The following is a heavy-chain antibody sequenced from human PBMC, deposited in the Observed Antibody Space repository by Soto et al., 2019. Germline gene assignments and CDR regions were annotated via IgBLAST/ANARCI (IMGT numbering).Heavy chain of an antibody. V-gene: IGHV3-23*01. CDR1: GFTFSTYA. D-gene: IGHD2-2*01. Sequence: EVQLLESGGGLVQPGGSLTLSCAASGFTFSTYAMGWVRQAPGKGLEWVSTIQGRDDTTFYADSVRGQFTISRDNSKNTMSLQMNTLRGDDTAVYYCAKETDPRCCYGVDYWGQGALVTVSS. J-gene: IGHJ4*02. CDR3: AKETDPRCCYGVDY. CDR2: IQGRDDTT.